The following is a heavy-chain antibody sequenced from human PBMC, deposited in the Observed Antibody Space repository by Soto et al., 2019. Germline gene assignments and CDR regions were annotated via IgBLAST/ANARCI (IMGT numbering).Heavy chain of an antibody. CDR3: ARASIPKALLAP. CDR1: GGSIRGFY. D-gene: IGHD3-3*01. Sequence: PSETLSLTCAVSGGSIRGFYWSWIRQPAGKGLEWIGRMHSTGSANYNPSLKSRVTISIDMSKNQVSLKLTSVTAADTALYFCARASIPKALLAPWAQGTLVPVSS. V-gene: IGHV4-4*07. CDR2: MHSTGSA. J-gene: IGHJ5*02.